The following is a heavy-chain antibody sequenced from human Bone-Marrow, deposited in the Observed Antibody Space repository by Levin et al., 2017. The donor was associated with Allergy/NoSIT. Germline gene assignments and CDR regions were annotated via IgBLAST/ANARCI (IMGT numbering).Heavy chain of an antibody. CDR2: ISSSSSTI. CDR1: GFTFSSYC. J-gene: IGHJ3*02. Sequence: SCAASGFTFSSYCMNWVRQAPGQGLEWVSYISSSSSTIYYADSVKGRFTISRDNANNSLYLQMNSLRDEDTAVYYCARAGFWPFDAFDIWGQGTMVTVSS. D-gene: IGHD3-3*01. CDR3: ARAGFWPFDAFDI. V-gene: IGHV3-48*02.